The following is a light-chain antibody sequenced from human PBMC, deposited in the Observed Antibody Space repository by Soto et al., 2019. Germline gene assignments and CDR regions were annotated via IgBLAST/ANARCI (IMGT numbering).Light chain of an antibody. CDR3: QQRSTWPPFS. CDR1: QSVSSSY. Sequence: DIVLTQSPGTLSWSPGERATLSWGTSQSVSSSYLAWYQQKPGQAPRLLIYDASNRATGIPARFSGSGSGTDFTLTISSLEPEDFAVYYCQQRSTWPPFSFGPGTKVDIK. J-gene: IGKJ3*01. CDR2: DAS. V-gene: IGKV3D-20*02.